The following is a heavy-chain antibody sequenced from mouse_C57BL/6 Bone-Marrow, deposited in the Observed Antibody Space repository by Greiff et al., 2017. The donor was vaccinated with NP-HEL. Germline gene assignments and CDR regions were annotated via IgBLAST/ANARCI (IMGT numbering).Heavy chain of an antibody. CDR3: ARFITTVVATRYFDV. V-gene: IGHV1-64*01. CDR1: GYTFTSYW. J-gene: IGHJ1*03. CDR2: IHPNSGST. D-gene: IGHD1-1*01. Sequence: QVQLKQPGAELVKPGASVKLSCKASGYTFTSYWMHWVKQRPGQGLEWIGMIHPNSGSTNYNEKFKSKATLTVDKSSSTAYMQLSSLTSEDSAVYYCARFITTVVATRYFDVWGTGTTVTVSS.